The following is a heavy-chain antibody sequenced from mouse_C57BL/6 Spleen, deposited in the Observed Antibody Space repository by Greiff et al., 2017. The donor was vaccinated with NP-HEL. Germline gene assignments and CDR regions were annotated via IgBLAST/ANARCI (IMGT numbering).Heavy chain of an antibody. CDR3: ARSSYGSSPFAY. CDR1: GYAFTNYL. CDR2: INPGSGGT. Sequence: QVQLKQSGAELVRPGTSVKVSCKASGYAFTNYLIEWVKQRPGQGLEWIGVINPGSGGTNYNEKFKGKATLTADKSSSTAYMQLSSLTSEDSAVYFCARSSYGSSPFAYWGQGTLVTVSA. J-gene: IGHJ3*01. V-gene: IGHV1-54*01. D-gene: IGHD1-1*01.